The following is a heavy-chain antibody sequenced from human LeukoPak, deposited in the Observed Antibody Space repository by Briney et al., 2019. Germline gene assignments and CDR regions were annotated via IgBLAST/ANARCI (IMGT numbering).Heavy chain of an antibody. CDR1: GFTFSSYA. CDR2: ISYDGSNK. V-gene: IGHV3-30-3*01. Sequence: QPGRSLRLSCAASGFTFSSYAMHWVRQAPGKGLEWVAVISYDGSNKYYADSVKGRFTISRDNSKNTLYLQMNSLRAEDTAVYYCAREEGNTMVRGVIYWGQGTLVTVSS. D-gene: IGHD3-10*01. J-gene: IGHJ4*02. CDR3: AREEGNTMVRGVIY.